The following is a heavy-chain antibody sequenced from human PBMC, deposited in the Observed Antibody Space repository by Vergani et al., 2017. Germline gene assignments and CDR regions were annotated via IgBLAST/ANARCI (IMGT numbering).Heavy chain of an antibody. CDR3: ASSYCGGDCYAYEYFQH. J-gene: IGHJ1*01. CDR2: IIPIFGTA. CDR1: GGTFSSYA. D-gene: IGHD2-21*02. V-gene: IGHV1-69*01. Sequence: QVQLVQSGAEVKKPGSSVKVSCKASGGTFSSYAISWVRQAPGQGLEWMGGIIPIFGTANYAQTFQGRVTITADESTSTAYMELSSLRSEDTAVYYCASSYCGGDCYAYEYFQHWGQGTLVTVSS.